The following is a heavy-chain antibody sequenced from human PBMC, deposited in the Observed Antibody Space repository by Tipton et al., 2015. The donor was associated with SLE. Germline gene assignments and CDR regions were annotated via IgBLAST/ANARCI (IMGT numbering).Heavy chain of an antibody. CDR3: AREAHYYDSSGTLTGY. CDR2: IYYSGST. CDR1: GGSISSGGYY. J-gene: IGHJ4*02. D-gene: IGHD3-22*01. Sequence: TLSLTCTVSGGSISSGGYYWSWIRQHPGKGLEWIGYIYYSGSTYYNPSLKSRVTISVDTSKNQFSLKLSSVTAADTAVYYCAREAHYYDSSGTLTGYWGQGTLVTVSP. V-gene: IGHV4-31*03.